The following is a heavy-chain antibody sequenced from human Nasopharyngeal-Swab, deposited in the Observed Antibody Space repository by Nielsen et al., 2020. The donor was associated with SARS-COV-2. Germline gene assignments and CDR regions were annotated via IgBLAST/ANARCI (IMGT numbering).Heavy chain of an antibody. V-gene: IGHV3-30-3*01. J-gene: IGHJ4*02. Sequence: GGSLRLSCAASGFTFSSYAMHWVRQAPGRGLEWVAVISYDGSNKYYADSVKGRFTISRDNSKNTLCLQMNSLRGEDTAVYYCARGRGGSYFSYFEYWGQGTLVTVSS. D-gene: IGHD1-26*01. CDR3: ARGRGGSYFSYFEY. CDR2: ISYDGSNK. CDR1: GFTFSSYA.